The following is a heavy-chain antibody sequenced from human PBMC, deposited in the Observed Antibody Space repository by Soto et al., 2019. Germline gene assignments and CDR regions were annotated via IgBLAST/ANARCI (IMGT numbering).Heavy chain of an antibody. V-gene: IGHV4-34*01. D-gene: IGHD4-4*01. CDR3: AKGKITVTGGLDY. J-gene: IGHJ4*02. CDR2: INHSGST. Sequence: QVQLQQWGAGLLKPSETLSLTCAVYGGSLSGYYWSWIRQSPGKGLEWIGEINHSGSTNYNPSLKSRVSLSVDTSKTECSLNLGSVTAADTAIYYCAKGKITVTGGLDYWGQGTLVTVSS. CDR1: GGSLSGYY.